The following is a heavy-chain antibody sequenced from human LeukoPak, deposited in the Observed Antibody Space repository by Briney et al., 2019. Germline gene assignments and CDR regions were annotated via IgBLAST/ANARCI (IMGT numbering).Heavy chain of an antibody. J-gene: IGHJ3*02. CDR3: ARGQDGSGSYYAFDI. Sequence: GASVKVSCKASGYTFTSYDINWVRQATGQGLEWMGWMNPNSGNTGYAQKFQGRATMTRDTSMSTAYMELSSLRSEDTAVYYCARGQDGSGSYYAFDIWGQGTMVTVSS. V-gene: IGHV1-8*01. CDR2: MNPNSGNT. CDR1: GYTFTSYD. D-gene: IGHD3-10*01.